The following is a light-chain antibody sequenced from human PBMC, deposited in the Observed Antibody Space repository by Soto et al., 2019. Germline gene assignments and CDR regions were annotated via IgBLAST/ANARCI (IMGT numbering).Light chain of an antibody. CDR2: EVS. V-gene: IGLV2-14*01. Sequence: QSALTQPASVSGSPGQSITISCTGTTSDVGHDNYVSWYQQFPGKAPKLIIYEVSNRPSGVSNRFSGSKSGNTASLTISGLLADDESHYYCSSYTSDNTLIFGGGTKLTGL. CDR1: TSDVGHDNY. J-gene: IGLJ2*01. CDR3: SSYTSDNTLI.